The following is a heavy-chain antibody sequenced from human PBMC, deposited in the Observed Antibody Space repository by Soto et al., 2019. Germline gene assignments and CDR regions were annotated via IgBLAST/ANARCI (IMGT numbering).Heavy chain of an antibody. J-gene: IGHJ4*02. CDR2: IYYSGST. V-gene: IGHV4-39*07. CDR1: GGSISSSSYY. D-gene: IGHD2-2*01. Sequence: SETLSLTCTVSGGSISSSSYYWGWIRQPPGKGLEWIGSIYYSGSTYYNPSLKSRVTISVDTSKNQFSLKLSSVTAADTDVYYCARDVGGYCSSTSCYYFDYWGQGTLVTVSS. CDR3: ARDVGGYCSSTSCYYFDY.